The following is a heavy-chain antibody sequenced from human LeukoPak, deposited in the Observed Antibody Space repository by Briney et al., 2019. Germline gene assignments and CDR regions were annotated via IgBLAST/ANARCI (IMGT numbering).Heavy chain of an antibody. CDR3: AKDRIPDGHYSIDF. J-gene: IGHJ4*02. CDR1: GFTFSTYA. D-gene: IGHD5-24*01. CDR2: IIGNGGGI. Sequence: GGFLRLSCAASGFTFSTYAMNWVRQAPGKGLEWVSVIIGNGGGIAYADSVKGRFTISRDNSNNILYLQMNSLRADDTAVYYCAKDRIPDGHYSIDFWGQGILVTVSS. V-gene: IGHV3-23*01.